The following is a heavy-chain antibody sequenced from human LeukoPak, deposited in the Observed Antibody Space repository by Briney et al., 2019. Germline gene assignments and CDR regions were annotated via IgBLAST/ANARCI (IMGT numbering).Heavy chain of an antibody. Sequence: ASVKVSCKASGGTFSSYAISWVRQAPGQGLEWMGGIIPIFGTANYAQKFQGRVTITADKSTSTAYMELSSLRSEDTAVYYCARSELDDILTGYLYYFDCWGQGTLVTVSS. CDR1: GGTFSSYA. J-gene: IGHJ4*02. D-gene: IGHD3-9*01. V-gene: IGHV1-69*06. CDR3: ARSELDDILTGYLYYFDC. CDR2: IIPIFGTA.